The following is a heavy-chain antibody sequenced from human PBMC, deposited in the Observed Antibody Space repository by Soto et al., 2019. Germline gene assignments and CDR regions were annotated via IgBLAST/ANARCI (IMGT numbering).Heavy chain of an antibody. Sequence: SETLSLTCTVSGGSISSYYWSWIRQPPGKGLEWIGYIYYSGSTNYNPSLKSRVTISVDTSKNQFSLKLSSVTAADTAVYYCAREEAVASNWFDPWGQGTLVTVSS. J-gene: IGHJ5*02. CDR1: GGSISSYY. CDR2: IYYSGST. V-gene: IGHV4-59*01. CDR3: AREEAVASNWFDP. D-gene: IGHD6-19*01.